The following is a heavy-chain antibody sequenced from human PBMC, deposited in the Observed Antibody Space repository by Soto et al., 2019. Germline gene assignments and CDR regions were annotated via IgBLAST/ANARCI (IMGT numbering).Heavy chain of an antibody. CDR3: AKGCNSSTWYLGYFQH. CDR1: GFTISNFA. CDR2: ISGSGGST. V-gene: IGHV3-23*01. Sequence: PGVSLRLSCAAAGFTISNFAMSWVRQAPGKGLEWVSGISGSGGSTYYADSVKGRFTISRDNSKNTMYLQMNSLRAEDTAVYYCAKGCNSSTWYLGYFQHWGQGTLVTVSS. D-gene: IGHD6-13*01. J-gene: IGHJ1*01.